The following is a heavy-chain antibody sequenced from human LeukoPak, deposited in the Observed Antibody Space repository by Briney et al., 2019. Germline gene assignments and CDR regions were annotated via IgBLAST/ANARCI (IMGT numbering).Heavy chain of an antibody. CDR1: GYTFTSYG. CDR3: ARALVGATISYYYYYGMDV. V-gene: IGHV1-18*01. D-gene: IGHD1-26*01. Sequence: ASVKVSCKASGYTFTSYGISWVRQAPGQGLEWMGWISAYNGNTNYAQKLQGRVTMTTDTPTSTAYMELRSLRSDDTAVYYCARALVGATISYYYYYGMDVWGQGTTVTVSS. CDR2: ISAYNGNT. J-gene: IGHJ6*02.